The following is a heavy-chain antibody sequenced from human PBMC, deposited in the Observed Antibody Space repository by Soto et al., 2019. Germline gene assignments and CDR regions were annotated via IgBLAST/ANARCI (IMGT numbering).Heavy chain of an antibody. CDR2: INPSIGVT. V-gene: IGHV1-46*02. J-gene: IGHJ6*02. CDR3: ARGCSVVAVEVPIYIDHYGMDV. D-gene: IGHD2-2*01. Sequence: QVKLMQSEADVKKPGASVRLSCEASGYFFNNYYIHWVRQAPGQGPEWLGRINPSIGVTTFAQKFQGRVTMPRGTSRDTGNMDLSSLTSEDTAVYYCARGCSVVAVEVPIYIDHYGMDVWGQGTARTVSS. CDR1: GYFFNNYY.